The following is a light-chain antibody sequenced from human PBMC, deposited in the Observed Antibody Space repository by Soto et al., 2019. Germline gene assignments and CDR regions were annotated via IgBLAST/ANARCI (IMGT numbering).Light chain of an antibody. CDR1: QSITNW. V-gene: IGKV1-5*03. J-gene: IGKJ1*01. CDR2: KTS. CDR3: QQYNTDSRT. Sequence: DIQMTQSPSTLSASVGDRVTITCRASQSITNWLAWYQQKPGKAPNLLIYKTSALESGVPSRFSGSGSGTEFTLTITSLQPDDFATYYCQQYNTDSRTLGQGTKVDIK.